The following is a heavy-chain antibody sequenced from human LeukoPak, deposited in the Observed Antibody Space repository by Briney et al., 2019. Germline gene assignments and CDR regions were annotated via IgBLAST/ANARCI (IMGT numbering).Heavy chain of an antibody. CDR1: GGSISSGSYY. Sequence: SQTLSLTCTVSGGSISSGSYYWSWSRQPGGKGLEWIVRIYTSGSTHYPPSLKRRVTISVDTSKNQFSLKLSSVTAADTAVYYCARDLSSGSSNDWFDPWGQGTLVTVSS. CDR2: IYTSGST. CDR3: ARDLSSGSSNDWFDP. D-gene: IGHD6-13*01. V-gene: IGHV4-61*02. J-gene: IGHJ5*02.